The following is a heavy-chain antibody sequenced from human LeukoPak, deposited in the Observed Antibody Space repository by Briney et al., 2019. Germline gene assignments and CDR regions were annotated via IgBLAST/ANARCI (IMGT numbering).Heavy chain of an antibody. D-gene: IGHD3-10*01. CDR1: GGSISSGDYY. CDR2: FYYSGST. J-gene: IGHJ4*02. V-gene: IGHV4-30-4*01. CDR3: ARLWFGEFYYFDY. Sequence: SETLSLTCTVSGGSISSGDYYWSWIRQPPGKGLEWIGYFYYSGSTYYNPSLKSRVTISVDTPKNQFSLKLSSVTAADTAVYYCARLWFGEFYYFDYWGQGTLVTVSS.